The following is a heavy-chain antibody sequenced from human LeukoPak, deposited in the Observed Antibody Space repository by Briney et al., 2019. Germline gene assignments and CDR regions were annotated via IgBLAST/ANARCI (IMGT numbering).Heavy chain of an antibody. V-gene: IGHV3-21*04. Sequence: GESLRLSCAASGFTFSTYSMNWLRLAPGKGLEWVSSISPDSNYKYYVDSVKGRFTISRDNAKNSLYLQMNSLRAEDTAVYYCARASVSDYWGQGTLVTVSS. CDR2: ISPDSNYK. J-gene: IGHJ4*02. CDR3: ARASVSDY. CDR1: GFTFSTYS.